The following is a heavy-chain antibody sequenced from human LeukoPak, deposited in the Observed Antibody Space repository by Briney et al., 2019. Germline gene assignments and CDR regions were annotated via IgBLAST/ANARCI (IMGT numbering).Heavy chain of an antibody. Sequence: GGSLRLSCTASGFIFNNYGMIWVRQAPGKGLEWVSAISNDGGGTNYADFVKGRFTISRDNSKNTLFLQMNSLRAEDTALYYCTDGSSGYFFDLWGQGTLVTVSS. V-gene: IGHV3-23*01. CDR2: ISNDGGGT. CDR3: TDGSSGYFFDL. D-gene: IGHD3-22*01. J-gene: IGHJ4*02. CDR1: GFIFNNYG.